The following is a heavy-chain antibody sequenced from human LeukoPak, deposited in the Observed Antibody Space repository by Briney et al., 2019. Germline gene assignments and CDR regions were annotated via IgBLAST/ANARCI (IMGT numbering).Heavy chain of an antibody. D-gene: IGHD7-27*01. V-gene: IGHV4-31*03. CDR1: GGSISSGGYY. J-gene: IGHJ4*01. CDR3: ARDFAYAPWGY. Sequence: SKTLSLTCTVSGGSISSGGYYWSWIRQHPGKGLEWIGYIYYSGSTYYNPSLKRRVTISVDTSKNQFSLKLSSVTAADTAVYFCARDFAYAPWGYCGHGTLVTVSS. CDR2: IYYSGST.